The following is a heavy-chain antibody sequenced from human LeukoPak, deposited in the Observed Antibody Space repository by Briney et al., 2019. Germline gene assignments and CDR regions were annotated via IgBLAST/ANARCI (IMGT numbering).Heavy chain of an antibody. V-gene: IGHV4-39*07. CDR2: IYYSGST. D-gene: IGHD3-9*01. Sequence: SETLSLTCTVSGGSINSSSYYWGWIRQPPGKGLEWIGNIYYSGSTYYNPSLKSRVTISVDTSKNQFSLNLSSVSAADTAIYYCARVVLRYFDWLLNAFDIWGQGTMVTVSS. CDR1: GGSINSSSYY. CDR3: ARVVLRYFDWLLNAFDI. J-gene: IGHJ3*02.